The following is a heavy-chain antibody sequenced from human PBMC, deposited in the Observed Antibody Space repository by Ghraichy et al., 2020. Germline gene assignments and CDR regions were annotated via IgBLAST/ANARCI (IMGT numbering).Heavy chain of an antibody. V-gene: IGHV4-38-2*02. CDR1: GYSITSGYF. CDR2: IFHSGTT. D-gene: IGHD2/OR15-2a*01. J-gene: IGHJ4*02. Sequence: ESLNISCTVSGYSITSGYFWGWIRQPPGKGLEWIASIFHSGTTYYNPSLKSRVTISVDTSKNQVSLSLGSVTAADTAVYYCTSLETRQYLLSHFDWWGQGTLVTVSS. CDR3: TSLETRQYLLSHFDW.